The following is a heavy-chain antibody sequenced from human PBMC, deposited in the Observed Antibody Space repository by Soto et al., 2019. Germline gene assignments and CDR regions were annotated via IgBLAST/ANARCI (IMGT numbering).Heavy chain of an antibody. CDR1: GFAFSNYA. J-gene: IGHJ4*02. CDR3: AKEGTITAALDY. CDR2: IGGSGATT. Sequence: EVQLLESGGGLVQPGGSLRLSCAASGFAFSNYAMSWVRQAPGKGLEWVSGIGGSGATTNYADSVKGRFTISRDNARNTLYLQMSSLRAEDTAVYYCAKEGTITAALDYWGQGTLVTVSS. D-gene: IGHD6-13*01. V-gene: IGHV3-23*01.